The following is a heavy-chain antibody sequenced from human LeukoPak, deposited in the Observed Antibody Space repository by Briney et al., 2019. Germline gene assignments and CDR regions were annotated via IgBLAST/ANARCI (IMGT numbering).Heavy chain of an antibody. CDR2: FDPEDGET. V-gene: IGHV1-24*01. Sequence: ASVKVSCKVSGYTLIELSMHWVRQAPGKGLEWMGGFDPEDGETIYAQKFQGRVTMTEDTSTDTAYMELSSLRSEDTAVYYCATGHDYGDYFDYWGQGTLVTVSS. D-gene: IGHD4-17*01. J-gene: IGHJ4*02. CDR1: GYTLIELS. CDR3: ATGHDYGDYFDY.